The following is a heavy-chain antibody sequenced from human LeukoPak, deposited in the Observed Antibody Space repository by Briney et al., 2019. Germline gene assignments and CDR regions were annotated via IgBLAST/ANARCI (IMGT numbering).Heavy chain of an antibody. CDR1: GFTFSSYA. Sequence: PGGSLRLSCAASGFTFSSYAMSWVRQAPGKGLEWVSAISGSGGSTYYADSVKGRFTISRDNSKNTLYLQMNSLRAEDTAVYYCARGPSYYYDSSGYYGALGDYWGQGTLVTVSS. D-gene: IGHD3-22*01. V-gene: IGHV3-23*01. CDR3: ARGPSYYYDSSGYYGALGDY. J-gene: IGHJ4*02. CDR2: ISGSGGST.